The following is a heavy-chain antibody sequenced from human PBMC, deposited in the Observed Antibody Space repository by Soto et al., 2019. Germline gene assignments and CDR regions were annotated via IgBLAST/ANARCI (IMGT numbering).Heavy chain of an antibody. CDR3: ARHDSSGWPEYYYRAMDV. D-gene: IGHD6-19*01. CDR1: GYSFSSYW. V-gene: IGHV5-51*01. J-gene: IGHJ6*02. CDR2: IYPGDSDT. Sequence: GESLKISCKGSGYSFSSYWIGWVRQMPGKGLEWMGIIYPGDSDTRYSPSFQGQVTISADKSISTAYLQWSSLKASDTAIYYCARHDSSGWPEYYYRAMDVWGQGTTVTVSS.